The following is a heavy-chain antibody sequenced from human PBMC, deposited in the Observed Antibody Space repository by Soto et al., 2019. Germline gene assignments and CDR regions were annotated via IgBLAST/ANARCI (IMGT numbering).Heavy chain of an antibody. Sequence: ASVKVSCKASGGTFSSYAISWVRQAPGQGLEWMGGIIPIFGTANYAQKFQGRVTITADESTSTAYMELSSLRSEDTAVYYCARDIGGSYLVSYYGMDVWGQGTTVTVS. CDR1: GGTFSSYA. CDR3: ARDIGGSYLVSYYGMDV. V-gene: IGHV1-69*13. J-gene: IGHJ6*02. D-gene: IGHD1-26*01. CDR2: IIPIFGTA.